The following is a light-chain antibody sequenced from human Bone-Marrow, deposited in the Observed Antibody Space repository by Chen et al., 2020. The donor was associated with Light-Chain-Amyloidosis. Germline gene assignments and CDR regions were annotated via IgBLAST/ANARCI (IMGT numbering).Light chain of an antibody. J-gene: IGLJ3*02. CDR1: NIGSTS. CDR2: DDS. CDR3: QVWDRSSDRPV. Sequence: SYALPHPSSVSVAPGQTATYTCGGNNIGSTSVHWYQHTPGQAPLLVVYDDSDRPSGIPERLSGCNSGNTATLTISRVEAGDEADYYCQVWDRSSDRPVFGGGTKLTVL. V-gene: IGLV3-21*02.